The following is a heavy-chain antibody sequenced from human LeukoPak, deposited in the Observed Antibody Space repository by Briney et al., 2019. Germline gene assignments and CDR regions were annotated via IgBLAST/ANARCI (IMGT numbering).Heavy chain of an antibody. CDR1: GFTFDNYE. CDR3: ARDHVGYSYGYNH. D-gene: IGHD5-18*01. J-gene: IGHJ5*02. V-gene: IGHV3-48*03. CDR2: ISSSGTTT. Sequence: GGSLRLSCAVSGFTFDNYEMNWVRQAPGKGLEWISYISSSGTTTYYADSVKGRFTISRDNAKNSLYLQIKSLRIEDTALYYCARDHVGYSYGYNHWGQGTLVAVSS.